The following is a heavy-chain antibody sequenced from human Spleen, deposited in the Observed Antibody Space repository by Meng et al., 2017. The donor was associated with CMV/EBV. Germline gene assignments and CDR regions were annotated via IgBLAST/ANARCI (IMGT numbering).Heavy chain of an antibody. Sequence: GGSLTSGHWWSWVRQFPGKGLEWIGEVFHSGGDNYNPSLKSRVTLSVDKSTNQFSLILTSVTAADTAIYYCARDRITGFGVIGGIDHWGPGTLVTVSS. CDR1: GGSLTSGHW. V-gene: IGHV4-4*02. D-gene: IGHD3-3*01. CDR2: VFHSGGD. J-gene: IGHJ4*02. CDR3: ARDRITGFGVIGGIDH.